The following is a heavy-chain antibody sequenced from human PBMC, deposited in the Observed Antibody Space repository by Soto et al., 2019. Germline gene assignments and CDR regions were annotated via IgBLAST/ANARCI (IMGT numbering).Heavy chain of an antibody. D-gene: IGHD2-15*01. CDR2: FYIGGDT. CDR1: GFTVAPTY. V-gene: IGHV3-66*01. Sequence: EVQLVESGGGLVQPGGSLRLSCAASGFTVAPTYMSWVRQAPWKGLEWVSLFYIGGDTYYADSVKGRFTISRDDSKNMLSLQMNSLRVEDTSVYYCVAKRGHCGGGNCPYFDYWGRGTLVTVSS. CDR3: VAKRGHCGGGNCPYFDY. J-gene: IGHJ4*02.